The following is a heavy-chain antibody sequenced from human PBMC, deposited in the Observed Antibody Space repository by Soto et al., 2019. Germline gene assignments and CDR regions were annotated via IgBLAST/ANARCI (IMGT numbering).Heavy chain of an antibody. Sequence: SETLSLTCTVSGSGITTYYWSWLRQSPGKGLEWIGHIYDTGSTTYNPSLKSRVTMSVDTSNKQFSLRLTSVPAADTPVYYCARCPIDHNWFDPWGQGTLVTVSS. J-gene: IGHJ5*02. CDR1: GSGITTYY. V-gene: IGHV4-59*12. CDR3: ARCPIDHNWFDP. CDR2: IYDTGST.